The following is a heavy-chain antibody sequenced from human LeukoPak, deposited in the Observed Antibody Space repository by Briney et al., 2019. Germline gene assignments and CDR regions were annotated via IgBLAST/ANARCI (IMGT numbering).Heavy chain of an antibody. V-gene: IGHV3-74*01. J-gene: IGHJ3*02. Sequence: GGSLAVSCAASGFHFSSYWMHWVRQAPGKGPGWVSRINSDGSSTTYADSVKGRFTISRDNAKNTLYLQMNSLRAEDTAVYYCASQPAFEIRGQGTMVTVSS. CDR3: ASQPAFEI. CDR1: GFHFSSYW. CDR2: INSDGSST.